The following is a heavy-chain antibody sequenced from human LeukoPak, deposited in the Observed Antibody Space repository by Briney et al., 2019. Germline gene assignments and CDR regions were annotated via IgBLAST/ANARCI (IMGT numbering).Heavy chain of an antibody. J-gene: IGHJ4*02. CDR1: GGSISSSSYY. V-gene: IGHV4-39*01. CDR3: ARLGDYYGSGSYFRPPLY. CDR2: IYYSGST. D-gene: IGHD3-10*01. Sequence: PSETLSLTCTVSGGSISSSSYYWGWIRQPPGKGLEWIGSIYYSGSTYYNPSLKSRVTISVDTSKNQFSLKLSSVTAADTAVYYCARLGDYYGSGSYFRPPLYWGQGTLVTVSS.